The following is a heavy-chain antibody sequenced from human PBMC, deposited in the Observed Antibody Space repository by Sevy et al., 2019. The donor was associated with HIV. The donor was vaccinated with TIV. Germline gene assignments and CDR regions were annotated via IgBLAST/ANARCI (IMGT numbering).Heavy chain of an antibody. CDR3: ARASEYQLGRKYYYYGMDV. Sequence: ASVKVSCKASGYTFTSYGISWVRQAPGQGLEWMGWISAYNGNTNYAQKLQGRVTMTTDTSTSTAYMELRSLRSDDTAVYSCARASEYQLGRKYYYYGMDVWGQGTTVTVSS. CDR1: GYTFTSYG. CDR2: ISAYNGNT. D-gene: IGHD2-2*01. V-gene: IGHV1-18*01. J-gene: IGHJ6*02.